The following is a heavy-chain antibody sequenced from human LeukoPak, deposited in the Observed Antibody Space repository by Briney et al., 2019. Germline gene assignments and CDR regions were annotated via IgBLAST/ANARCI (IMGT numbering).Heavy chain of an antibody. D-gene: IGHD4-17*01. CDR2: ISGSGGTT. Sequence: ETLSLTCTVSGGSISSSSYYWGWIRQPPGKGLEWVSAISGSGGTTYYADSVKGRFTISRDNSKNTLYLQMNSRRAEDTAVYYCAKGPKRPSYGDYVGDYWGQGTLVTVSS. V-gene: IGHV3-23*01. CDR3: AKGPKRPSYGDYVGDY. J-gene: IGHJ4*02. CDR1: GGSISSSSYY.